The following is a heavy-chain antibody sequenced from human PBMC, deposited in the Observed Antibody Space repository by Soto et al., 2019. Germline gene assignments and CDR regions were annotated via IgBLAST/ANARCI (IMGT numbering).Heavy chain of an antibody. Sequence: GASVKVSCKASGYTFTSYGISWVRRAPGQGLEWMGWISAYNGNTNYAQKLQGRVTMTTDTSTSTAYMELRSLRSDDTAVYYCARDGVYCSGGSCYPMGSYYGMDVWGQGTTVTVSS. CDR1: GYTFTSYG. D-gene: IGHD2-15*01. CDR2: ISAYNGNT. V-gene: IGHV1-18*04. CDR3: ARDGVYCSGGSCYPMGSYYGMDV. J-gene: IGHJ6*02.